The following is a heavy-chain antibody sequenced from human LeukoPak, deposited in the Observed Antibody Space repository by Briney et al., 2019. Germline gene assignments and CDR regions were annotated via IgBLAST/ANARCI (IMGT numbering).Heavy chain of an antibody. D-gene: IGHD2-2*01. J-gene: IGHJ5*02. Sequence: GGSLRLSCAASGFTFSSYSMNWVRQAPGKGLEWVSSISSSSSYIYYADSVKGRFTISRDNAKNSLYLQMNSLRAEDTAVYYCARVVDCSSTSCYGRWFDPWGQGPLVTVSS. V-gene: IGHV3-21*01. CDR3: ARVVDCSSTSCYGRWFDP. CDR2: ISSSSSYI. CDR1: GFTFSSYS.